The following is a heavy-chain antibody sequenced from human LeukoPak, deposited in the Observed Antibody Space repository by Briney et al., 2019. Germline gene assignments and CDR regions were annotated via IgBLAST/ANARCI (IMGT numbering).Heavy chain of an antibody. CDR2: TYYRSKWYN. CDR3: ARGGSGITVSLFAY. CDR1: GDSVSSNSAA. D-gene: IGHD6-19*01. V-gene: IGHV6-1*01. J-gene: IGHJ4*02. Sequence: SQTLSLTCAISGDSVSSNSAAWNWIRQSPSRGLEWLGMTYYRSKWYNDYAVSVKSRMIINPDTSKNQFSLQLNSVTPEDTAVYYCARGGSGITVSLFAYWGQGTLVTVSS.